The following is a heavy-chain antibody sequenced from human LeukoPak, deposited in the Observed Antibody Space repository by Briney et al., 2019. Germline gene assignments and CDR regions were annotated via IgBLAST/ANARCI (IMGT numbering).Heavy chain of an antibody. Sequence: GESLRISCKGSEYSFTNYWISWVRQMPGKGLEWMGRIDPSDSYTNYSPSFQGHVTISADKSITTAYLQWSSLKASDTAMYYCARHVYAISFFDYWGQGTLVTVSS. D-gene: IGHD2-8*01. CDR3: ARHVYAISFFDY. CDR2: IDPSDSYT. V-gene: IGHV5-10-1*01. CDR1: EYSFTNYW. J-gene: IGHJ4*02.